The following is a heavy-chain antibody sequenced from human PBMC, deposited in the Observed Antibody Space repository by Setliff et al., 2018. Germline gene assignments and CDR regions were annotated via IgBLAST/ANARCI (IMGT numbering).Heavy chain of an antibody. V-gene: IGHV5-51*01. CDR1: GYTFSDYW. J-gene: IGHJ4*02. CDR2: IYPGDSDT. D-gene: IGHD2-15*01. CDR3: ARVVGADGIGIDY. Sequence: PGESLTLSCRGSGYTFSDYWIGWVRQMPGKGLEWMGIIYPGDSDTRYSPSFQGQVTFSADKSINTAYLQWSSLKASGTATYYCARVVGADGIGIDYWGQGTVVTVSS.